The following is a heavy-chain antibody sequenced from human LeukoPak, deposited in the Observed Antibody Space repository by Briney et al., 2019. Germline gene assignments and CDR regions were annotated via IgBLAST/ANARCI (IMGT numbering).Heavy chain of an antibody. V-gene: IGHV1-46*01. CDR3: ARDATPYGSGSSFDY. Sequence: ASVKVSCKASGYTFTSYYMHWVRQAPGQGLEWMGIINPSGGSTSYAQKFQGRVTMTRDTSTSTVYMELSSLRSGDTAVYYCARDATPYGSGSSFDYWGQGTLVTVSS. D-gene: IGHD3-10*01. CDR2: INPSGGST. CDR1: GYTFTSYY. J-gene: IGHJ4*02.